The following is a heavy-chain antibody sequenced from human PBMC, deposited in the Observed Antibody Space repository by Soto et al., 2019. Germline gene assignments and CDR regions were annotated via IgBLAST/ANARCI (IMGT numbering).Heavy chain of an antibody. Sequence: EVQLVESGGGLVKPGGSLRLSCAASGFTFSSYSMNWVRQAPGKGLEWVSSITSSSSYINYADSVKGRFTISRDNAKNSLYLQTISLRAEDTAVYYCARATVTTGRIGDFDMWGQGTMVTVSS. CDR2: ITSSSSYI. V-gene: IGHV3-21*01. CDR3: ARATVTTGRIGDFDM. J-gene: IGHJ3*02. D-gene: IGHD4-17*01. CDR1: GFTFSSYS.